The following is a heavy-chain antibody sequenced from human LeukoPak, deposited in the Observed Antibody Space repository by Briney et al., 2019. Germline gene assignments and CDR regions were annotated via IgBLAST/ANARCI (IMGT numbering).Heavy chain of an antibody. CDR2: IKSKTDGGTT. CDR3: TTDLGSGSYSASDYYYYYMDV. V-gene: IGHV3-15*01. J-gene: IGHJ6*03. D-gene: IGHD3-10*01. Sequence: PGGSLRLSCAASGFTFSNAWMSWVRQAPGKGLEWVGRIKSKTDGGTTDYAAPVKGRFTISRDDSKNTLYLQMNSLKTEDTAVYYCTTDLGSGSYSASDYYYYYMDVWGKGTTVTISS. CDR1: GFTFSNAW.